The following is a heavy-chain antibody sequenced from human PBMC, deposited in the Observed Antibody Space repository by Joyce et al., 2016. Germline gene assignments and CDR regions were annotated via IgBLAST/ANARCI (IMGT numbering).Heavy chain of an antibody. D-gene: IGHD1-26*01. CDR3: ARMVGAPI. CDR2: INTDENST. CDR1: GFTVSSHW. Sequence: EVRLVESGGGLIQPGGSLRLSCAASGFTVSSHWMHWVRQAPGKGLVCVSRINTDENSTSYADSVKGRFTISRDNAKSTLYLQMNSLRAEYTVVYYCARMVGAPIWGQGTTVTVSS. V-gene: IGHV3-74*01. J-gene: IGHJ6*02.